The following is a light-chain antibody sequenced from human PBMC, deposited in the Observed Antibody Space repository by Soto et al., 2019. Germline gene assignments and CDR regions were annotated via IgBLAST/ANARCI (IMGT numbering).Light chain of an antibody. V-gene: IGKV3-20*01. CDR2: GAS. J-gene: IGKJ4*01. CDR3: QQYGSSPPLT. CDR1: HSVSGSY. Sequence: EIVLTQSPGTLSLSPGERATLSCRASHSVSGSYLAWYQQRPGQAPRLLIYGASSRAAGIAGRFSGSGSGTDFTLTISRREPEDFAVYYCQQYGSSPPLTFGGGTKVEIK.